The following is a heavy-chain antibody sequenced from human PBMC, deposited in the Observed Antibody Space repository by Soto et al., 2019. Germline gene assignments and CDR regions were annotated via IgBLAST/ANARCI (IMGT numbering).Heavy chain of an antibody. V-gene: IGHV1-69*13. D-gene: IGHD2-15*01. CDR3: ARGGMGYCRGDSCYPPYYYYYGMDV. Sequence: ASVKVSCKASGGTFSNYGISWVRQAPGQGLEWMGGILPLYGTSNYAQKFQGRVTITADDSTTTAYMELSSLRSEDTAVYYCARGGMGYCRGDSCYPPYYYYYGMDVWGQGTTVTVSS. J-gene: IGHJ6*02. CDR2: ILPLYGTS. CDR1: GGTFSNYG.